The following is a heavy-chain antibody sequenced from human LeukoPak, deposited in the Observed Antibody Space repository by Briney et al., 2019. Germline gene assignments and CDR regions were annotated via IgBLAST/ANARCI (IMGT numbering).Heavy chain of an antibody. CDR1: GFTFTSSA. Sequence: SLRLSCKASGFTFTSSAMQWVRQARGQRLEWIACIFVGSGNTNYAEYVKERVTITRDNSTSTPYLQMSSLRSEDTAVYYCAGCSGTSCTYGVTICVYGMDVWGQGTTVTVSS. V-gene: IGHV1-58*02. CDR2: IFVGSGNT. D-gene: IGHD2-15*01. CDR3: AGCSGTSCTYGVTICVYGMDV. J-gene: IGHJ6*02.